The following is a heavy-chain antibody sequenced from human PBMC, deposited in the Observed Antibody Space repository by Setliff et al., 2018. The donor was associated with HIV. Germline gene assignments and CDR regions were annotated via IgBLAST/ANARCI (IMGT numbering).Heavy chain of an antibody. Sequence: QPGGSLRLSCAASGFTFSYYGMHWVRQAPGKGLDWVAVIWNDGSERYYADSVKGRFTISRDNAKNSLYLQMNSLRAEDTAVYYCAREMAATAHPDDPYFQHWGQGTLVTVSS. J-gene: IGHJ1*01. CDR3: AREMAATAHPDDPYFQH. CDR2: IWNDGSER. V-gene: IGHV3-33*01. D-gene: IGHD6-13*01. CDR1: GFTFSYYG.